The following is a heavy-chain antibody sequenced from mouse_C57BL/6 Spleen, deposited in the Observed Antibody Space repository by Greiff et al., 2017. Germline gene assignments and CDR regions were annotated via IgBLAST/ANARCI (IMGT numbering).Heavy chain of an antibody. CDR1: GYSFTDYN. D-gene: IGHD1-1*01. Sequence: VQLQQSGPELVKPGASVKISCKASGYSFTDYNMNWVKQSNGKSLEWIGVINPNYGTTSCNQKFKGKATLTVDQSSSTAYMQLNSLTSEDSAVYYCAIYYYGSYYAMDYWGQGTSVTVSS. V-gene: IGHV1-39*01. CDR3: AIYYYGSYYAMDY. J-gene: IGHJ4*01. CDR2: INPNYGTT.